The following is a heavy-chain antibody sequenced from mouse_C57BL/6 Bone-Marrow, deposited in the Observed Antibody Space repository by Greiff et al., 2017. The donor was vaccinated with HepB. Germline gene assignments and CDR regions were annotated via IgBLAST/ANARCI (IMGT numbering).Heavy chain of an antibody. CDR1: GYSFTGYY. Sequence: EVQLQQSGPELVKPGASVKISCKASGYSFTGYYMNWVKQSPEKSLEWIGEINPSTGGTTYNQKFKAKATLTVDKSSSTAYMQLKSLTSEDSAVYYCARGDGYPYWGQGTTLTVSS. V-gene: IGHV1-42*01. J-gene: IGHJ2*01. CDR3: ARGDGYPY. CDR2: INPSTGGT. D-gene: IGHD2-3*01.